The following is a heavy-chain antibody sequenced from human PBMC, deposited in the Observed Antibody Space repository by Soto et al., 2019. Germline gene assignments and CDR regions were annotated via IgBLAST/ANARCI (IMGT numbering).Heavy chain of an antibody. Sequence: GGSLRLSCAASGFTFSSYWMHWVRQAPGKGLEWVSAISGSGGSTYYADSVKGRFTISRDNSKNTLYLQMNSLRAEDTAVYYCAKEGRVTGGGWFDPWGQGTLVTVSS. CDR2: ISGSGGST. D-gene: IGHD3-10*01. J-gene: IGHJ5*02. CDR1: GFTFSSYW. V-gene: IGHV3-23*01. CDR3: AKEGRVTGGGWFDP.